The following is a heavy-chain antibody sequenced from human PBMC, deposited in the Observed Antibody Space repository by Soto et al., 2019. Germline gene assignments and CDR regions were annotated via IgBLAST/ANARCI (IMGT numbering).Heavy chain of an antibody. Sequence: ASVKVSCKASGYTFTSYDINWVRQATGQGLEWMGWINPNSGNTGYAQKFQGRVTMTRNTSISTACMELSSLRSEDTAVYYWSRTRYGDNVDYWGQGTLVTVSS. CDR3: SRTRYGDNVDY. V-gene: IGHV1-8*01. J-gene: IGHJ4*02. D-gene: IGHD4-17*01. CDR2: INPNSGNT. CDR1: GYTFTSYD.